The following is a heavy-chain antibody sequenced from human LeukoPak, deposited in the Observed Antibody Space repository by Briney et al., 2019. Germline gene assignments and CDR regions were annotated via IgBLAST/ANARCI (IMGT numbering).Heavy chain of an antibody. V-gene: IGHV3-15*01. D-gene: IGHD5-24*01. CDR1: GFTFSNAW. CDR3: TTDPYQYRWYAFDI. Sequence: GGSLRLSCAASGFTFSNAWMSWVRQAPWKGLEWVGRVKSKTDGGTTDYAAPVKGRFTISRDDSKNTLYLQMNSLKTEDTAVYYCTTDPYQYRWYAFDIWGQGTMVTVSS. CDR2: VKSKTDGGTT. J-gene: IGHJ3*02.